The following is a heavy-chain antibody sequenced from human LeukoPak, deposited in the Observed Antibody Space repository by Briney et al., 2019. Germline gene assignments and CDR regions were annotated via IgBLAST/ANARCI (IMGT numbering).Heavy chain of an antibody. CDR3: ARDPKLLDKYQLREGYYYYMDV. CDR1: GFTFSSYS. D-gene: IGHD2-2*01. CDR2: ISSSSSTI. Sequence: GGSLRLSCAASGFTFSSYSMNWVRQAPGKGLEWVSYISSSSSTIYYADSVKGRFTISRDNAKNSLYLQMNSLRAEDTAVYYCARDPKLLDKYQLREGYYYYMDVWGKGTTVAVSS. J-gene: IGHJ6*03. V-gene: IGHV3-48*04.